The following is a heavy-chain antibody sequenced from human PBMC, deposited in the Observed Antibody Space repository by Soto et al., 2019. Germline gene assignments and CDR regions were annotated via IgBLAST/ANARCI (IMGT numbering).Heavy chain of an antibody. J-gene: IGHJ4*02. CDR2: ISSSTSHT. D-gene: IGHD6-13*01. Sequence: QVQLVESGGGLVKLGGSLSLSCAVSGFPFSAYYRTWIRQAPGKGLEWVSNISSSTSHTNYADSVKARFTISRDNAKNSLFLQMNSLRAEDTAVYYCARGRGAAADYFDFWGQGTLVTVSS. V-gene: IGHV3-11*05. CDR3: ARGRGAAADYFDF. CDR1: GFPFSAYY.